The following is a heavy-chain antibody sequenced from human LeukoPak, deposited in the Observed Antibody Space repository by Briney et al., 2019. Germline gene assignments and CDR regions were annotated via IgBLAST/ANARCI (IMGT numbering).Heavy chain of an antibody. CDR3: ARDFCGDCDSGGWYHFDY. J-gene: IGHJ4*02. CDR1: GGTFSSYA. V-gene: IGHV1-69*04. Sequence: SVKVSCKASGGTFSSYAISWVRQAPGQGLEWMGRIIPILGIANYAQKFQGRVTITADKSTSTAYMELSSLRSEDTAVYYCARDFCGDCDSGGWYHFDYWGQGTLVTVSS. CDR2: IIPILGIA. D-gene: IGHD2-21*02.